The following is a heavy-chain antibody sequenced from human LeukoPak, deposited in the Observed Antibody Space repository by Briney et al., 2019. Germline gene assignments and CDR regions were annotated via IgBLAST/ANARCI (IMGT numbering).Heavy chain of an antibody. D-gene: IGHD3-10*01. CDR2: LNPHSGGT. CDR1: GYIFTGNY. Sequence: ASVKVSCKASGYIFTGNYIHWVRQAPGQGLEWMGWLNPHSGGTNYAQKFQGRVTMTRDTSISTAYMELGRLTSDDTAVYYCARVGYYGPEIYYNFSDYWGQGTVVTVS. CDR3: ARVGYYGPEIYYNFSDY. J-gene: IGHJ4*02. V-gene: IGHV1-2*02.